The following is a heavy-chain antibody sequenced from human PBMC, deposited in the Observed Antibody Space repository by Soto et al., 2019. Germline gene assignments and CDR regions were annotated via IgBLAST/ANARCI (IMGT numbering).Heavy chain of an antibody. CDR2: INSDMSST. V-gene: IGHV3-74*01. CDR1: GFSFSNYY. Sequence: EVQLVESGGGLVQPGGSLRLSCVASGFSFSNYYMRWVRQGPGNGLEWVSRINSDMSSTSYADSMNGRFTNSRDNAKNTVNLQHNSLRADETAVYYCQREGDGTTGYYQDYWGHGNLVTVSS. D-gene: IGHD3-22*01. J-gene: IGHJ4*01. CDR3: QREGDGTTGYYQDY.